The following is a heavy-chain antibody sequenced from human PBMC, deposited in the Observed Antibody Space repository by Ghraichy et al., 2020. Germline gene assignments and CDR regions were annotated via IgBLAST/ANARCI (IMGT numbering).Heavy chain of an antibody. CDR1: GFTFSSYW. V-gene: IGHV3-74*03. Sequence: GGSLRLSCAASGFTFSSYWMHWVRQAPGKGLEWISRISSDERTTSYADSVKGRFTISRDNAENTVYLQMNGLRAEDTAMYFCARGGDYDPKPHEHWGQGTLVTVSS. CDR3: ARGGDYDPKPHEH. D-gene: IGHD4-17*01. J-gene: IGHJ4*02. CDR2: ISSDERTT.